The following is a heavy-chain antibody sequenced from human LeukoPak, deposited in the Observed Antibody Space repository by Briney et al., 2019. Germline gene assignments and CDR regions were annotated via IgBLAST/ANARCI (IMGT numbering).Heavy chain of an antibody. D-gene: IGHD3-22*01. CDR2: IYAGGTA. Sequence: PSETLSLTCTVSGGSISNYYWSWIRQPAGKGLEWIGRIYAGGTASYNPSLKSRVTMSADMSKNQLSLKLTSVTAADTAVYYCARGDSSGSNWFDPWGQGTLVTVSS. V-gene: IGHV4-4*07. J-gene: IGHJ5*02. CDR1: GGSISNYY. CDR3: ARGDSSGSNWFDP.